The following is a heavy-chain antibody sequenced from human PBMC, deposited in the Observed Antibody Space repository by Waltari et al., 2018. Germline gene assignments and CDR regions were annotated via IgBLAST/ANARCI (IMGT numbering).Heavy chain of an antibody. CDR3: AKGERLSEYFEH. V-gene: IGHV3-30*18. D-gene: IGHD1-26*01. CDR1: GFRFSSYA. J-gene: IGHJ1*01. Sequence: QVQLVESGGGVVQSGRALSLSCAASGFRFSSYAMHWVRQAPGKGLEWVAVISYDGTNKIYRDSVKGRFTMCRDNSKNTLYLQMNSLRAEDTAVYYCAKGERLSEYFEHWGQGTLVTVS. CDR2: ISYDGTNK.